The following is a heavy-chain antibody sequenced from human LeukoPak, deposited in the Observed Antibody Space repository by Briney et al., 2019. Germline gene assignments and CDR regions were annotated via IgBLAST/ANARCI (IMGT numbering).Heavy chain of an antibody. D-gene: IGHD1-26*01. Sequence: PGGSLRLSCAASGFTFSSYSMSWVRQAPGKGLEWVSVIYSGGSTYYADSVKGRFTISRDNSKNTLYLQMNSLRAEDTAVYYCARDQSFFDYWGQGTLVTVSS. CDR1: GFTFSSYS. J-gene: IGHJ4*02. CDR2: IYSGGST. CDR3: ARDQSFFDY. V-gene: IGHV3-66*02.